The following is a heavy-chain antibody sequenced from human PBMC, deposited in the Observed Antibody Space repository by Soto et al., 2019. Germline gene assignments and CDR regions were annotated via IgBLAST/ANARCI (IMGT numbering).Heavy chain of an antibody. CDR1: GYTFTSYA. CDR3: ARVAGTDFWSGYEPYYFDY. D-gene: IGHD3-3*01. V-gene: IGHV1-8*02. Sequence: ASVKVSCKASGYTFTSYAMHWVRQAPGQRLEWMGWINPNSGNTGYAQKFQGRVTMTRNTSISTAYMELSSLRSEDTAVYYCARVAGTDFWSGYEPYYFDYWGQGTLVTVSS. J-gene: IGHJ4*02. CDR2: INPNSGNT.